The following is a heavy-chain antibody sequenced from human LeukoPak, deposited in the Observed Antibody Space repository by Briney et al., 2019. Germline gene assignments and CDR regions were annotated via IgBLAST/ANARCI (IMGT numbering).Heavy chain of an antibody. D-gene: IGHD1-26*01. Sequence: ASVKVSCKASGYIFTSYVISWVRQAPGQGLEWMGWINSYNGNTNYAQSLQGRVTLTTDTSTSTAYMELRSLRSDDAAVYYCARCRYSGSYSYYYYGMDVWGQGTTVTVSS. V-gene: IGHV1-18*01. J-gene: IGHJ6*02. CDR2: INSYNGNT. CDR3: ARCRYSGSYSYYYYGMDV. CDR1: GYIFTSYV.